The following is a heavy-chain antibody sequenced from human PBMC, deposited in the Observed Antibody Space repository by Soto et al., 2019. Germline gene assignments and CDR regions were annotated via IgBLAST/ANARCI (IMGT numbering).Heavy chain of an antibody. CDR3: AKDNLAASGPNYFDY. Sequence: GGSLRLSCAASGFTFADYTMHWVRQAPGKGLEWVSLISWDGGTTYFADSVKGRFTVSRDNSKNSLYLQMNSLRIEDTALYYCAKDNLAASGPNYFDYWGQGTLVTVSS. CDR2: ISWDGGTT. V-gene: IGHV3-43*01. J-gene: IGHJ4*02. D-gene: IGHD6-13*01. CDR1: GFTFADYT.